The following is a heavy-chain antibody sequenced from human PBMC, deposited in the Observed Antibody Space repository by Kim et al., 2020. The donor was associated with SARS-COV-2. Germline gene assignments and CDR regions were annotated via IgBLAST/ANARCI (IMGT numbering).Heavy chain of an antibody. Sequence: NYAQKFQGRVTITADESTSTAYMELSSLRSEDTAVYYCARGLWDLYGMDVWGQGTTVTVSS. CDR3: ARGLWDLYGMDV. V-gene: IGHV1-69*01. J-gene: IGHJ6*02. D-gene: IGHD1-26*01.